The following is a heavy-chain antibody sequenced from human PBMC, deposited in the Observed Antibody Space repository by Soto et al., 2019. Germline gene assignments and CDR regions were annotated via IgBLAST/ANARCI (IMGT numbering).Heavy chain of an antibody. D-gene: IGHD4-17*01. CDR1: GFTFSSSG. J-gene: IGHJ4*02. Sequence: QVQLVESGGGVVQPGRSLRLSCAASGFTFSSSGLHWVRQAPGKGLEWVAVISYDGRKKYYADSVKGRFAISRDNSKNTLYLQMNSLRAEDTAVSYCAKPRGTTVTTDFDYWGQGTLVTVSS. CDR2: ISYDGRKK. CDR3: AKPRGTTVTTDFDY. V-gene: IGHV3-30*18.